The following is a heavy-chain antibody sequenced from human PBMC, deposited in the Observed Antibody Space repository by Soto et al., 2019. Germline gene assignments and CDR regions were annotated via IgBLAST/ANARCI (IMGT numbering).Heavy chain of an antibody. CDR1: GFTFSSYG. CDR2: ISYHGNDK. V-gene: IGHV3-30*18. CDR3: AKDLLHNTVTTCGS. Sequence: QVQLGESGGGVVQPGRSLRLSCAASGFTFSSYGMHWVRQAPGKGLERVAVISYHGNDKYYADSVKGRFTISRDNFKSTLYLQMSSLRAEDTAIYFCAKDLLHNTVTTCGSWGQGALVTVSS. J-gene: IGHJ5*02. D-gene: IGHD4-17*01.